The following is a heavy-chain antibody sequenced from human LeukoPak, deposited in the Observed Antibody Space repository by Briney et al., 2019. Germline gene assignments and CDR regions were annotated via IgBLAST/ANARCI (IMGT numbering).Heavy chain of an antibody. CDR2: ISSSSSTI. D-gene: IGHD6-13*01. CDR3: ARDPGIAAA. J-gene: IGHJ5*02. CDR1: GFTFSSYG. V-gene: IGHV3-48*04. Sequence: GGSLRLSCAASGFTFSSYGMNWVRQAPGKGLEWVSYISSSSSTIYYADSVKGRFTISRDNAKNSLYLQMNSLRAEDTAVYYWARDPGIAAAWGQGTLVTVSS.